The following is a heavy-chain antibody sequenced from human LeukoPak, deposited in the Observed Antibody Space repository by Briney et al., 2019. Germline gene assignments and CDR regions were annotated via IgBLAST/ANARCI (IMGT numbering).Heavy chain of an antibody. CDR1: GYTFTGYY. J-gene: IGHJ4*02. V-gene: IGHV1-2*06. CDR3: ARGWLAETTVVTPYNY. CDR2: INPNSGGT. D-gene: IGHD4-23*01. Sequence: ASVKVSCKASGYTFTGYYMHWVRQAPGQGLEWMGRINPNSGGTNYAQKFQGRVTITAVESMSTAYMGLSSLRSEDAAVYYCARGWLAETTVVTPYNYWGQGTLVTVSS.